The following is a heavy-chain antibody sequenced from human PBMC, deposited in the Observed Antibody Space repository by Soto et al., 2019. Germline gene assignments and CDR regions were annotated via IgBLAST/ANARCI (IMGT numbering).Heavy chain of an antibody. CDR2: ISYDGTNT. J-gene: IGHJ4*02. D-gene: IGHD3-22*01. V-gene: IGHV3-30*18. CDR1: GFTFSNYG. CDR3: AKDRSSKETRGYYFYHFES. Sequence: PGGSLRLSCAASGFTFSNYGMNWVRQAPGKGLEWVAVISYDGTNTFYGDSVKGRFTISRDNSKNTLYLQMNSLRPEDTAVYYCAKDRSSKETRGYYFYHFESWGQGALVTVSS.